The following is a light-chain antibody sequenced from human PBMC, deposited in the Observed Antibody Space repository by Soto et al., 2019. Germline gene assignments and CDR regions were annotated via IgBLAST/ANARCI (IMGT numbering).Light chain of an antibody. Sequence: DIQMTQSPSSLSASVGDRVTITCQASQAINNYLNWYQQQPGKAPKVLIYGASNLETGVPSRFSGSGSGTDFTFTISSLQAEDIATYYCQQYINYPYTFGQGTKLEIK. CDR3: QQYINYPYT. CDR1: QAINNY. J-gene: IGKJ2*01. CDR2: GAS. V-gene: IGKV1-33*01.